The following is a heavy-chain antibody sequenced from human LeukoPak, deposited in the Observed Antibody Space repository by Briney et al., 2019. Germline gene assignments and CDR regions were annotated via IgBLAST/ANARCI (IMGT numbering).Heavy chain of an antibody. J-gene: IGHJ4*02. V-gene: IGHV3-23*01. CDR2: VSVGGGST. Sequence: GGSLRLSCAASGFTFSSYAMSWVRQAPGKGLEWVSVVSVGGGSTFYADSARGRFTISRDDSKNMLFLQMNSLRAEDTAIYYCVSHSRMLVRTDFEYWGQGTLVTVSS. CDR1: GFTFSSYA. CDR3: VSHSRMLVRTDFEY. D-gene: IGHD6-13*01.